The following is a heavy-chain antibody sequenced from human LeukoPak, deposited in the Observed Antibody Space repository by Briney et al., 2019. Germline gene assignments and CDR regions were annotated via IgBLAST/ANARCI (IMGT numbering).Heavy chain of an antibody. CDR1: GGSFSAFY. CDR3: ARAARTAGIGGPTPKRGIYDY. CDR2: INQSEGT. V-gene: IGHV4-34*01. D-gene: IGHD1-26*01. J-gene: IGHJ4*02. Sequence: SETLSLTCAVYGGSFSAFYWSWIREPPGKGLEWMGEINQSEGTNYNPSLKSRVTISLDTSTKQFSLRLGSVTAADTAVYYCARAARTAGIGGPTPKRGIYDYWGQGTLVTVSS.